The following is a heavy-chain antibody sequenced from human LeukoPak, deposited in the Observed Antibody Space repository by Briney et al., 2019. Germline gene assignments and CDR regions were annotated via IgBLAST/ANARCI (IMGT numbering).Heavy chain of an antibody. CDR3: ARVAHFDRGMDV. J-gene: IGHJ6*02. V-gene: IGHV3-48*04. D-gene: IGHD3-9*01. Sequence: GGSLRLSCAASGFTFSSYSMKWVRQAPGKGLDWLSYISSGSSTIYYADSVKGRFTISRDNTKKTLYLEMNSLRAEDTAVYFCARVAHFDRGMDVWGQAPRSPSP. CDR1: GFTFSSYS. CDR2: ISSGSSTI.